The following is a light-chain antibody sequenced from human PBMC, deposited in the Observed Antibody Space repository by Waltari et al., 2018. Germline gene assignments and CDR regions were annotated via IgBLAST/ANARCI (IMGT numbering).Light chain of an antibody. CDR1: QRLLYSSNNQNY. V-gene: IGKV4-1*01. Sequence: DIVMTQSPDSLAASLRERATITCKSSQRLLYSSNNQNYLAWYQQKPGQPPKVLIYWAFTRESGVPDRFSGSGSETDFTLTISSLQAEDVAVYYCQQFYTTPYTFGQGTKLEIK. J-gene: IGKJ2*01. CDR2: WAF. CDR3: QQFYTTPYT.